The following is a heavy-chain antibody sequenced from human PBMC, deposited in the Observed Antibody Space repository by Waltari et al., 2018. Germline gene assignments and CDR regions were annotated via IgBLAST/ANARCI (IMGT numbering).Heavy chain of an antibody. Sequence: QVQLVQSGAEVKKPGSSVKVSCKASGGTFSSYAISWVRQAPGQGLEWMGGIIPIFGTANYAQKFQGRVTITADESTSTAYMELSSLRSEDTAVYYCASPRERLYSGSYEGFDYWGQGTLVTVSS. CDR3: ASPRERLYSGSYEGFDY. J-gene: IGHJ4*02. CDR2: IIPIFGTA. V-gene: IGHV1-69*01. D-gene: IGHD1-26*01. CDR1: GGTFSSYA.